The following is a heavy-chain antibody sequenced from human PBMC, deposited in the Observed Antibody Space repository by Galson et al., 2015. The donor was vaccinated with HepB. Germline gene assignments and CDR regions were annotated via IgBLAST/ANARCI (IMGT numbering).Heavy chain of an antibody. CDR1: GSTFGDYA. Sequence: SLRLSCAASGSTFGDYAMSWFRQAPGKGLEWVGFIRSKAYGGTTEYAASVKGRFTISRDDSKSIAYLQMNSLKTEDTAVYYCTRARRYSSSSVGQYYMDVWGKGTTVTVSS. V-gene: IGHV3-49*03. CDR2: IRSKAYGGTT. D-gene: IGHD6-6*01. CDR3: TRARRYSSSSVGQYYMDV. J-gene: IGHJ6*03.